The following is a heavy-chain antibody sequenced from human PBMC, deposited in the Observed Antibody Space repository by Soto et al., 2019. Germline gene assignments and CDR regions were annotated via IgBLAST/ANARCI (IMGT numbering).Heavy chain of an antibody. J-gene: IGHJ6*03. D-gene: IGHD2-21*01. Sequence: PSETLSLTCTVSGDSISNYYWTWIRQPPGKGLEWIGYIYYSGTTNYNPSLKSRVTISVDTSKNQFSLKLNSVTAADTAVYYCARDLWVFCGTDCYKLDVGGKGTTGT. CDR1: GDSISNYY. CDR3: ARDLWVFCGTDCYKLDV. V-gene: IGHV4-59*01. CDR2: IYYSGTT.